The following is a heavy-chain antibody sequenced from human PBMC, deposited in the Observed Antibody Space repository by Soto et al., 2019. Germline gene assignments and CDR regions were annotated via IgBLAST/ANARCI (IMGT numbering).Heavy chain of an antibody. J-gene: IGHJ4*02. Sequence: GGSLSLSCAASGFTFSTYWMSWVRQAPGKGLEWVANIKQDGSEKYYVDSVKGRFTISSDNAKNSLYQQMNSLRAEVMVLYFCERGGMVRGVIICIYYWGQGALVNGSS. CDR1: GFTFSTYW. CDR3: ERGGMVRGVIICIYY. CDR2: IKQDGSEK. D-gene: IGHD3-10*01. V-gene: IGHV3-7*01.